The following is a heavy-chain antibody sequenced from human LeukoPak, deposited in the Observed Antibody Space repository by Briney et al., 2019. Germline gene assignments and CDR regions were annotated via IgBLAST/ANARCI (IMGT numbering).Heavy chain of an antibody. V-gene: IGHV4-30-4*01. CDR1: GGSISSGDYN. J-gene: IGHJ4*02. CDR2: IYYSGST. D-gene: IGHD3-22*01. Sequence: SETLSLTCTVSGGSISSGDYNWSWIRQPPGKGLEWIGYIYYSGSTYYNPSLKSRVTISVDTSKNQFSLKLSSVTAADTAVYYCARDTNYYDSSGYYYGHQFDYWGQGTLVTVSS. CDR3: ARDTNYYDSSGYYYGHQFDY.